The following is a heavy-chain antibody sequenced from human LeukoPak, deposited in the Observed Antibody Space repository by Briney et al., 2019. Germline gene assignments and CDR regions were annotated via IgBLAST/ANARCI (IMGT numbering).Heavy chain of an antibody. V-gene: IGHV3-30*02. Sequence: GGSLRLSCAASGFTFSSYGMHWVRQAPGKGLEWVAFIRYDGSNKYYADSVKGRFTISRDNSKNTLYLQMNSLRAEDTAVYYCANHQELVVVGYCSSTSCYTEGYFDYWGQGTLVTVSS. J-gene: IGHJ4*02. CDR1: GFTFSSYG. CDR2: IRYDGSNK. D-gene: IGHD2-2*02. CDR3: ANHQELVVVGYCSSTSCYTEGYFDY.